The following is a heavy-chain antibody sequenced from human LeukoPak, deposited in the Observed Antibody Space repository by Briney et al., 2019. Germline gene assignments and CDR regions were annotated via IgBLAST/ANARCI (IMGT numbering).Heavy chain of an antibody. V-gene: IGHV4-39*07. CDR3: AREGVPPQNNWFDP. CDR1: GVSISSSSYY. D-gene: IGHD1-1*01. J-gene: IGHJ5*02. Sequence: SETLSLTCTVSGVSISSSSYYWGWLRQPPGKGLEWIVSIYYSGSTYYNPSLKSLITISVDTSKNLFSLKLSSCTAADAAFYYCAREGVPPQNNWFDPWGQGTLVTVSS. CDR2: IYYSGST.